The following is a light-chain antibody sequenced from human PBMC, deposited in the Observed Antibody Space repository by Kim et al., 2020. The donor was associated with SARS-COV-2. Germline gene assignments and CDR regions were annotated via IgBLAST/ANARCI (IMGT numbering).Light chain of an antibody. CDR3: SSYAGHSDLQ. Sequence: QSALTQPPSASGSPGQSVTISCTGTSSDVGAYNFVSWYQQHPGKAPQLIIYDVNQRPSGVPDRFSGSKSGNTASLTVSGLQAEDEADYYCSSYAGHSDLQFGGGTQLTVL. V-gene: IGLV2-8*01. J-gene: IGLJ2*01. CDR1: SSDVGAYNF. CDR2: DVN.